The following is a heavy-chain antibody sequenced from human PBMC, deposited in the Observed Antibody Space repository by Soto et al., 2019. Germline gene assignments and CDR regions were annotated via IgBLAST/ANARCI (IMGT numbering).Heavy chain of an antibody. CDR1: GYTFTIYG. CDR2: ISAYNGNT. D-gene: IGHD6-6*01. V-gene: IGHV1-18*01. J-gene: IGHJ4*02. Sequence: GASVKVSCKASGYTFTIYGISWVRQAPGQGLEWMGWISAYNGNTNYAQKLQGRVTMTTDTSTSTAYMELRSLRSDDTAVYYCARVLKGEAALFSGIDYWGQLNLVSVSS. CDR3: ARVLKGEAALFSGIDY.